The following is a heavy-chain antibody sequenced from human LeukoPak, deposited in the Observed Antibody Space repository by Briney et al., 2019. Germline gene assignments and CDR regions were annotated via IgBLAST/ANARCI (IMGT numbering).Heavy chain of an antibody. CDR1: GFTFTSSA. Sequence: SVTVSCKASGFTFTSSAMQWVRQARGQRLEWIGWIVVGSGNTNYAQKFQERVTITRDMSTSTAYMELSSLRSEDTAVYYCAAGTDYRDYYYMDVWGKGTTVTVSS. D-gene: IGHD4-11*01. CDR2: IVVGSGNT. V-gene: IGHV1-58*02. J-gene: IGHJ6*03. CDR3: AAGTDYRDYYYMDV.